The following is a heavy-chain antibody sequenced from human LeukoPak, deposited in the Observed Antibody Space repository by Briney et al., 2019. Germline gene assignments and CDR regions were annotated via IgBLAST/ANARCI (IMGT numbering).Heavy chain of an antibody. CDR1: GGSISSGSYY. V-gene: IGHV4-61*02. CDR2: IYTSGST. D-gene: IGHD6-13*01. CDR3: ARMSAAAGRGYYYYTDV. Sequence: PSETLSLTCTVSGGSISSGSYYWSWIRQPAGKGLEWIGRIYTSGSTNYNPSLKSRVTISVDTSKNQFSLKLSSVTAADTAVYYCARMSAAAGRGYYYYTDVWGKGTTVTISS. J-gene: IGHJ6*03.